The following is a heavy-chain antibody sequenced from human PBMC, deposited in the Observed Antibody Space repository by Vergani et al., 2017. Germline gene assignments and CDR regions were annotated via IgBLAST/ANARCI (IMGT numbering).Heavy chain of an antibody. J-gene: IGHJ2*01. CDR3: ASVGFTVTEGNWYFDL. D-gene: IGHD4-17*01. CDR1: GGTFSSYA. CDR2: SIPIFGTA. Sequence: QVQLVQSGAEVKKPGSSVKVSCKASGGTFSSYAISWVRQAPGQGFEWMGGSIPIFGTANYAQKFQGRVTITADESTSTAYMELSSLRSEDTAVYYCASVGFTVTEGNWYFDLWGRGTLVTVSS. V-gene: IGHV1-69*01.